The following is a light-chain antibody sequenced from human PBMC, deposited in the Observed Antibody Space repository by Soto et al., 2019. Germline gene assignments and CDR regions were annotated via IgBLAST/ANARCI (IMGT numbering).Light chain of an antibody. CDR2: DAS. Sequence: DIVVTQSPVTLSLSPGARATLSCRASETVSSYLLWYQQKPGQDPRLLIYDASERATGIPARFSGSGSETDFTLTISSLEPEDFGVYYCLHRMNWPLTFGQGTRLEIK. CDR3: LHRMNWPLT. V-gene: IGKV3-11*01. J-gene: IGKJ5*01. CDR1: ETVSSY.